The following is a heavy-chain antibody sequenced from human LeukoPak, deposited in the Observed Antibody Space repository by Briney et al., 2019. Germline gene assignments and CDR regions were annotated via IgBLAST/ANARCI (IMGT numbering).Heavy chain of an antibody. CDR1: GFIVSSNY. V-gene: IGHV3-53*01. D-gene: IGHD1-26*01. Sequence: GGSLRLSCAASGFIVSSNYMSWVRHAPGQGLEWVSILYSDGSTFYYADSVKGRFTISRDRSKNTLHLQMNSLRADDTAIYYCARDVGGGALDIWGQGTMVTVSS. CDR2: LYSDGST. J-gene: IGHJ3*02. CDR3: ARDVGGGALDI.